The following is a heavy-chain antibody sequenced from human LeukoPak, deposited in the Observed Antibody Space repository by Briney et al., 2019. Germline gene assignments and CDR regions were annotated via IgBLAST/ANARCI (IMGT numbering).Heavy chain of an antibody. Sequence: GGSLRLSCAASGFTFSDYYMSWIRQAPGEGLEWVSYISSSGSTIYYADSVKGRFTISRDNAKNSLYLQMNSLRAEDTAVYYCARETVATEFDYWGQGTLVTVSS. V-gene: IGHV3-11*01. CDR2: ISSSGSTI. J-gene: IGHJ4*02. D-gene: IGHD5-12*01. CDR3: ARETVATEFDY. CDR1: GFTFSDYY.